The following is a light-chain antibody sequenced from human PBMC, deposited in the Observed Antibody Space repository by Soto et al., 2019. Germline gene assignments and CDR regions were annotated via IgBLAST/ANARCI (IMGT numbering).Light chain of an antibody. CDR3: QQYDSSSPT. V-gene: IGKV1-5*03. J-gene: IGKJ1*01. CDR2: KAS. Sequence: DIQMTQSPSTLSASVGDRVTITCRASQSISTWLAWYQHKPGKAPNLLIYKASTLKSGVPSRFSGSGSGTEFTLTINSLQPDDFATYYCQQYDSSSPTFGQGTKVEIK. CDR1: QSISTW.